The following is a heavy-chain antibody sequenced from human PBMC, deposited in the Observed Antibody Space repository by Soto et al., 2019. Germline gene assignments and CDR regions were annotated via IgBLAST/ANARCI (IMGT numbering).Heavy chain of an antibody. CDR1: GYTFSDYG. J-gene: IGHJ4*02. CDR2: INTFNGNT. CDR3: ARGFIPENY. Sequence: QVHLVQSEGAVKKPGASVKVSCKTSGYTFSDYGVSWVRQAPGQGLAWMGWINTFNGNTKYGQNFQGRVTLSIDTSTSTVFLELTSLKFDDAAVYFWARGFIPENYWGQGTRVIVSS. V-gene: IGHV1-18*01.